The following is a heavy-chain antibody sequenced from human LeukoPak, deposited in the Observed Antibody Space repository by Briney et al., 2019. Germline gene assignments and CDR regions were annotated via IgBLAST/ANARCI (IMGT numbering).Heavy chain of an antibody. J-gene: IGHJ4*02. V-gene: IGHV4-34*01. CDR2: INHSGST. CDR1: GGSFSGYY. D-gene: IGHD2-2*01. Sequence: SQTLSLTCAVYGGSFSGYYWSWIRQPPGKGLEWIGEINHSGSTNYNPSLKSRVTISVDTSKNQFSLKLSSVTAADTAVYYCARGHKVVVPAANYYFDYWGQGTLVTVSS. CDR3: ARGHKVVVPAANYYFDY.